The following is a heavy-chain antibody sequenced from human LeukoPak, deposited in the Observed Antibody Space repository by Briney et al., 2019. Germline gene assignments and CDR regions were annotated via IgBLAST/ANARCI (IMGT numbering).Heavy chain of an antibody. J-gene: IGHJ4*02. CDR1: GFTFSGYA. D-gene: IGHD5-18*01. CDR3: AKDTTMKGY. V-gene: IGHV3-23*01. Sequence: PGGSLRLSCAASGFTFSGYAMNWVRQAPGKGLEWVSAISGSGGNTYYADSVKGRFTISRDNSKNTLFLQMNNLGAEDTAVYYCAKDTTMKGYWGQGTLVTVSS. CDR2: ISGSGGNT.